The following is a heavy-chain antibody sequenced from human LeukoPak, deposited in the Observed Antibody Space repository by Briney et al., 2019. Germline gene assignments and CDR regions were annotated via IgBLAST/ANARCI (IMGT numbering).Heavy chain of an antibody. CDR1: GGSISSYY. CDR3: ARGLAYYYDSSGYWDY. CDR2: IYTSGST. Sequence: SETLSLTRTVSGGSISSYYWSWIRQPAGKGLEWIGRIYTSGSTNYNPSLKSRVTMSVDTSKNQFSLKLSSVTAADTAVYYCARGLAYYYDSSGYWDYWGQGTLVTVSS. J-gene: IGHJ4*02. D-gene: IGHD3-22*01. V-gene: IGHV4-4*07.